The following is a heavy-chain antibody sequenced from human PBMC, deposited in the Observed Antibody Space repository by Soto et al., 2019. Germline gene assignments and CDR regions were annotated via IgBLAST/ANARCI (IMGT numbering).Heavy chain of an antibody. D-gene: IGHD6-6*01. CDR2: ISAYNGNR. Sequence: QVQLVQSGAEVKNPGASVKVSCKASGYTFFNYGITWVRQAHGQGLEWMGWISAYNGNRNYAQKFQGRLTMTTDPSTSTAYMELRTLRYDDTAVYYCARSPIAATGSLDYWGQGTLVTVSS. J-gene: IGHJ4*02. CDR1: GYTFFNYG. CDR3: ARSPIAATGSLDY. V-gene: IGHV1-18*01.